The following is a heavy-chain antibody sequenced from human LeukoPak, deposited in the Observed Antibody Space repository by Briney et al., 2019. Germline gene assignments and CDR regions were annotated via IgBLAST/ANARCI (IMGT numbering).Heavy chain of an antibody. CDR3: ATETIGRHYDY. D-gene: IGHD1-14*01. J-gene: IGHJ4*02. V-gene: IGHV3-21*01. CDR1: GFTFSSCG. Sequence: GGSLRLSCAASGFTFSSCGFNWVRQAPGKGLEWVSSICATGTDRYYADSVRRRFTISRDNAKNSMYLQMDSLRDEDTAVYYCATETIGRHYDYWGQGTLLTVSS. CDR2: ICATGTDR.